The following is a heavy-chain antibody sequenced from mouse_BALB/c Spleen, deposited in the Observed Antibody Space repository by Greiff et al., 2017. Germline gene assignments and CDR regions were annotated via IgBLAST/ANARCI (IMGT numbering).Heavy chain of an antibody. CDR2: IWSGGST. V-gene: IGHV2-2*01. Sequence: QVQLKESGPGLVQPSQSLSITCTVSGFSLTSYGVHWVRQSPGKGLEWLGVIWSGGSTDYNAAFISRLSISKDNSKSQVFLKMNSLQTDDTAMYYCARAIYYGNSGYYAMDYWGQGTSVTVSS. CDR1: GFSLTSYG. CDR3: ARAIYYGNSGYYAMDY. J-gene: IGHJ4*01. D-gene: IGHD2-1*01.